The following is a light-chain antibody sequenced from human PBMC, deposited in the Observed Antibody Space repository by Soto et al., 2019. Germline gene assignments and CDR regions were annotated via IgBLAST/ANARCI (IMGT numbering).Light chain of an antibody. CDR3: QQYNDLVT. CDR2: GAS. Sequence: NQSASTVSLSPGERATLSCRASQSVSSNLAWYQQKPGQAPRLLIYGASTRATGIPARFSGSGSGTEFTLTISSLQSEDFAVYYCQQYNDLVTFGGGTKVDI. CDR1: QSVSSN. J-gene: IGKJ4*01. V-gene: IGKV3-15*01.